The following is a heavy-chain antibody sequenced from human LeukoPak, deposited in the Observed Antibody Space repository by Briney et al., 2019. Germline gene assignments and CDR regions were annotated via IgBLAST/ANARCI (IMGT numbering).Heavy chain of an antibody. CDR2: IRSDGTNK. CDR3: AKGYSFHFDY. Sequence: GGSLRLSCAASGFTSNSYGMHWVRQAPGKGLEWVAFIRSDGTNKYYADSVKGRFTISRGNSKDTLYLQMNSLRPEDAAVYYCAKGYSFHFDYWGQGTLVTVSS. J-gene: IGHJ4*02. V-gene: IGHV3-30*02. D-gene: IGHD5-18*01. CDR1: GFTSNSYG.